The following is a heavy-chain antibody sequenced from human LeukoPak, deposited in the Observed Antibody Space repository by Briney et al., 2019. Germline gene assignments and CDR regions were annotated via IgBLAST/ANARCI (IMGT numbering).Heavy chain of an antibody. D-gene: IGHD5-12*01. V-gene: IGHV3-48*01. J-gene: IGHJ4*02. CDR2: ISSSSSTI. CDR3: ATDRRYSGGAAGD. Sequence: PGGSLRLSCAASGFTFSSYSMNWVRQAPGKGLEWVSYISSSSSTIYYADSVKGRFTISRDNAKNSLYLQMNSLRAEDTAVYYCATDRRYSGGAAGDWGQGTLVTVSS. CDR1: GFTFSSYS.